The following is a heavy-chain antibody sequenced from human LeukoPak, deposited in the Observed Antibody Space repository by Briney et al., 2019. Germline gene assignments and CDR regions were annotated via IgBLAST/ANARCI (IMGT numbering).Heavy chain of an antibody. CDR1: GYTFTSYY. J-gene: IGHJ3*02. D-gene: IGHD3-22*01. V-gene: IGHV1-46*01. CDR2: INPSGGST. CDR3: AREDYDSSGYYKGAFDI. Sequence: ASVKVSCKASGYTFTSYYMHWVRQAPGQGLEWMGIINPSGGSTSYAQKFQGRVTMTRDTSTSTVYMELSSLRSEDTAVCYCAREDYDSSGYYKGAFDIWGQGTMVTVSS.